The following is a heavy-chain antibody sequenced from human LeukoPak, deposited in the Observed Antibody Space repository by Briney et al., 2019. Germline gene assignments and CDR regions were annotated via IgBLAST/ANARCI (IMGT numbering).Heavy chain of an antibody. Sequence: GGSLRLSCTVSGFTFSNAWMSWVRQAPGKGLEWVGRIKSKTDGGTTDYAAPVKGRFTISRDDSKKTLYLQMNSLKTEDTAVYYCTTVFIAARQSGYWGQGTLVTVSS. V-gene: IGHV3-15*01. CDR2: IKSKTDGGTT. CDR3: TTVFIAARQSGY. J-gene: IGHJ4*02. CDR1: GFTFSNAW. D-gene: IGHD6-6*01.